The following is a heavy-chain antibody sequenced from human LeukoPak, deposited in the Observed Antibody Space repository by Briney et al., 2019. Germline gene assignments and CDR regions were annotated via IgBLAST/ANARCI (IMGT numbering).Heavy chain of an antibody. CDR3: TRDWNDLDY. J-gene: IGHJ4*02. V-gene: IGHV3-53*04. Sequence: GGSLRLSCAASGFTVSSNYMSWVRQAPGKGLEWVSLIYSDGSTYYADSVKGRFSISRHNSKNTLYLQMNSLRAEDTAVYYSTRDWNDLDYWGQGTLVTVSS. CDR2: IYSDGST. D-gene: IGHD1-1*01. CDR1: GFTVSSNY.